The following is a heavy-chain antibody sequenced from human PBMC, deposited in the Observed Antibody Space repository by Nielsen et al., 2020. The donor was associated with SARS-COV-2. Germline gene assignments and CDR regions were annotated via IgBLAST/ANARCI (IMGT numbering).Heavy chain of an antibody. CDR1: GFTFSTYP. V-gene: IGHV3-21*01. CDR2: ISSSSSYI. CDR3: ARDERSCSSASCPDY. J-gene: IGHJ4*02. D-gene: IGHD2-2*01. Sequence: GGSLRLSCAASGFTFSTYPMSWVRQSPGKGLEWVSSISSSSSYIDYADSLKGRFSISRDNAKNSVYLQMSSLRPEDTAVYYCARDERSCSSASCPDYWGQGTLVTVSS.